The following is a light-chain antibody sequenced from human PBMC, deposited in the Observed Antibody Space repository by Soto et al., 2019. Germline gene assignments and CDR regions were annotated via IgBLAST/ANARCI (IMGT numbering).Light chain of an antibody. V-gene: IGKV3-20*01. J-gene: IGKJ3*01. CDR1: QSVGSNY. Sequence: EIVLTQSPGTLSLSLRERATVSCRASQSVGSNYLAWYQRKPGQAPRLLIYGASSRATGIPDRFSGSGSGTDFTLTITRLEPEDFSVYYCQQYATTPFTFGPGTKVDIK. CDR3: QQYATTPFT. CDR2: GAS.